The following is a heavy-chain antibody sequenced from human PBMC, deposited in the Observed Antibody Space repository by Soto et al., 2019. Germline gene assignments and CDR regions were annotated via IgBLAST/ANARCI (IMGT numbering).Heavy chain of an antibody. CDR1: GFTFTNYW. Sequence: GGSLGLSGAASGFTFTNYWMHWVRQVPGKGLVWVSRIDGVGTGTSYSDSVRGRFTISRDKAENTLYLQMHSLRDEDTAVYYGTTVFEYSGQGTPVTVSS. V-gene: IGHV3-74*01. CDR3: TTVFEY. CDR2: IDGVGTGT. J-gene: IGHJ4*02.